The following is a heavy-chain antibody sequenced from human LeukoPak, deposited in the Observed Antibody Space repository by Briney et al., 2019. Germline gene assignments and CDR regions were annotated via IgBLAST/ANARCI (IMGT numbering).Heavy chain of an antibody. CDR1: GGSISSSSYY. CDR3: ARDPKDETSGYYYFDY. D-gene: IGHD3-22*01. J-gene: IGHJ4*02. Sequence: PSETLSLTCTVSGGSISSSSYYWGWIRQPPGKGLEWIGSIYYSGSTYYNPSLKSRVTISVDTSKNQFSLKLSSVTAADTAVYYCARDPKDETSGYYYFDYWGQGTLVTVSS. CDR2: IYYSGST. V-gene: IGHV4-39*07.